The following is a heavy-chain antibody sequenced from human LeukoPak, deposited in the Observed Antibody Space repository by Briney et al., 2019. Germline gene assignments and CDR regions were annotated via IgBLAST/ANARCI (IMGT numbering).Heavy chain of an antibody. J-gene: IGHJ3*02. Sequence: GGSLRLSCAASGFTFSSYSMNWVRQAPGKGLEWVSSISSSSSYIYYADSVKGRFTISRDNAKNSLYLQMNSLRAEDTAVYYCARELSDGDAFDIWGQGTMVTVSS. V-gene: IGHV3-21*01. CDR2: ISSSSSYI. CDR1: GFTFSSYS. D-gene: IGHD3-10*01. CDR3: ARELSDGDAFDI.